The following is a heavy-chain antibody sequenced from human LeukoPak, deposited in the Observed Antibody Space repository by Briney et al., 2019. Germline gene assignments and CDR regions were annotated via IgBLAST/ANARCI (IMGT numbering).Heavy chain of an antibody. D-gene: IGHD4-17*01. CDR2: IWYDGSNK. V-gene: IGHV3-33*01. Sequence: GGSLRLSCAASGFTFSSYGMHWVRQAPGKGLEWVAVIWYDGSNKYYADSVKGRFTISRDNSKNTLYLQMNSLRAEDTAVYYCARDRPVGDPPDYWGQGTLVTVSS. J-gene: IGHJ4*02. CDR1: GFTFSSYG. CDR3: ARDRPVGDPPDY.